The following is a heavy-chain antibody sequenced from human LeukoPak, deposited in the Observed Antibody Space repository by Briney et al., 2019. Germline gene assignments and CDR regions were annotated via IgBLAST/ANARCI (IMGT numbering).Heavy chain of an antibody. J-gene: IGHJ4*02. D-gene: IGHD6-25*01. CDR3: AREWSSGWAEFDY. CDR2: IYDSGST. V-gene: IGHV4-59*01. Sequence: PSEPLSLSCTVSGGSISSYYWSWIRQPPGEGLEWIGDIYDSGSTNYNPSLKSRVTISVDTSKNQFSLKLSSVTAADTAVYYCAREWSSGWAEFDYWGQGTLVTVSS. CDR1: GGSISSYY.